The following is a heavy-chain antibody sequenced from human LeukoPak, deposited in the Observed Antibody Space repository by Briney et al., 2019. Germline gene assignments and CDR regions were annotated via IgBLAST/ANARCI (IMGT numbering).Heavy chain of an antibody. V-gene: IGHV3-23*01. Sequence: GASLRLSCAASGFTFSSYAMGWVRQAPGKGLEWASAISGSAGSTYYADSLRGRFTISRDNSKNTLFLQMNSLRADDTAIYYCAKVVLAAAMNWGQGTLVTVSS. J-gene: IGHJ4*02. CDR2: ISGSAGST. CDR1: GFTFSSYA. D-gene: IGHD6-13*01. CDR3: AKVVLAAAMN.